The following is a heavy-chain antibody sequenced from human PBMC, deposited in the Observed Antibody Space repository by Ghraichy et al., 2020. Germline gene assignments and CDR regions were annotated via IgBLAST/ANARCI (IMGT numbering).Heavy chain of an antibody. Sequence: EPLSLTCAVSGYSISSGYNWGWIRQPPGKGLEWIGGISYSGTTYYNVSLTSRVTISIDASRNQFSLKLTSMTAADTAVYYCSRQSWSSDFWGQGTLVTVSS. J-gene: IGHJ4*02. CDR1: GYSISSGYN. CDR3: SRQSWSSDF. CDR2: ISYSGTT. V-gene: IGHV4-38-2*01. D-gene: IGHD6-13*01.